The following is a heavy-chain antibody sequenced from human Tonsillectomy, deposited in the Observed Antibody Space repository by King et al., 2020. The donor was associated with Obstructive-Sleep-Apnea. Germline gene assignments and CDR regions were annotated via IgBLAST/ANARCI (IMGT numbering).Heavy chain of an antibody. CDR1: GFTFDDYA. J-gene: IGHJ3*02. CDR3: AKGNGGWYATAYACDI. V-gene: IGHV3-9*01. CDR2: INWNSGNI. Sequence: VQLVESGGGLVQPGRSLRLSCAASGFTFDDYAMHWFRQAPGKGLEWVSGINWNSGNIGYVDLVKGRFTISRDNAKNSLYLQMNSLRAEDTALYYCAKGNGGWYATAYACDIWAQGTIVTVPS. D-gene: IGHD6-19*01.